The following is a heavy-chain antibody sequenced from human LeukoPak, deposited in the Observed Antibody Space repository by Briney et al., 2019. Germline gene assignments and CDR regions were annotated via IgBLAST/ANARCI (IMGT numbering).Heavy chain of an antibody. Sequence: ASVKVSCKASGYTFTGYYMHWVRQAPGQGLEWMGWINPNSGGTNYAQKFQGRVTMTRDTSISTAYMELSRLRSDDTAVYYCARAGGSSGWYDHYYYYYMDVWGKGTTVTISS. CDR2: INPNSGGT. D-gene: IGHD6-19*01. CDR1: GYTFTGYY. J-gene: IGHJ6*03. CDR3: ARAGGSSGWYDHYYYYYMDV. V-gene: IGHV1-2*02.